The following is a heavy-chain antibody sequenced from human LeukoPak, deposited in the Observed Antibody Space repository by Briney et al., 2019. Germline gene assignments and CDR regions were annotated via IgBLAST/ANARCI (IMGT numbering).Heavy chain of an antibody. CDR2: ISAYNGNT. Sequence: ASVKVSCKASGYTFTSYGISWVRQAPGQGLEWMGWISAYNGNTNYAQKLQGRVTMTTDTSTSTAYMELRSLRSDDTAVYYCARGIWGGYCSGGSCYSDYRGQGTLVTVSS. V-gene: IGHV1-18*01. CDR1: GYTFTSYG. J-gene: IGHJ4*02. D-gene: IGHD2-15*01. CDR3: ARGIWGGYCSGGSCYSDY.